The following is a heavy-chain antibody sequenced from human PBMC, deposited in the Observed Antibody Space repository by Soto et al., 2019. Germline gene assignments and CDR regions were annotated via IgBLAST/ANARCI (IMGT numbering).Heavy chain of an antibody. J-gene: IGHJ6*02. CDR1: GGSFSGYY. V-gene: IGHV4-34*01. CDR2: INDSGIT. CDR3: ARGRSSVPDRRGIGYYGLDV. Sequence: QVQLQQWGAEVLKPSETLSLTCVVNGGSFSGYYWSWIRQSPGKGLEWIGEINDSGITDSNPSLESRVTISVDMSKTPFSLSLKSVTAADSAVYHCARGRSSVPDRRGIGYYGLDVWGQGTTVTVSS. D-gene: IGHD6-6*01.